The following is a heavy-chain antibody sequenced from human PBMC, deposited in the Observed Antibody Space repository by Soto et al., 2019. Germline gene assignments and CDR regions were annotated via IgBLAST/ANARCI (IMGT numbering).Heavy chain of an antibody. V-gene: IGHV5-51*01. CDR1: GYSFTSYW. CDR3: AKLTGPYYFDY. J-gene: IGHJ4*02. Sequence: GASLKISCKGSGYSFTSYWLGCVSQMPGKGLEWMVIIYPGESDTRYSPSFQGQVTISADKSISTAYLQWSSLKASDTAMYYCAKLTGPYYFDYWGQGTLVTVSS. CDR2: IYPGESDT.